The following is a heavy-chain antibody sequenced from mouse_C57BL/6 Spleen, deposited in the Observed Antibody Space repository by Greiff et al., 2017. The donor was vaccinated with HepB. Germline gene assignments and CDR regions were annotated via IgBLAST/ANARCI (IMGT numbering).Heavy chain of an antibody. CDR2: IHPNSGST. V-gene: IGHV1-64*01. CDR3: ARSLGAQARY. D-gene: IGHD3-2*02. Sequence: QVQLQQPGAELVKPGASVKLSCKASGYTFTSYWMHWVKQRPGQGLEWIGMIHPNSGSTNYNEKFKSKATLTVDKSSSTAYMQLSSLTSEDTAVYYCARSLGAQARYWGQGTTLTVSS. CDR1: GYTFTSYW. J-gene: IGHJ2*01.